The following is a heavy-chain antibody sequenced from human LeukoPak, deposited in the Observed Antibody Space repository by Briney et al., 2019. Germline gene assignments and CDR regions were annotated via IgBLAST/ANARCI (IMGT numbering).Heavy chain of an antibody. CDR1: GGSISSGSYY. CDR3: ATRSRGFFDS. CDR2: IYSSGIT. J-gene: IGHJ5*01. Sequence: PSETLSLTCTVSGGSISSGSYYWGWIRQPPGKGLEWIGSIYSSGITYYHPSLESRVSISADTSKNQFSLKVSSVTAADTAVYYCATRSRGFFDSWGQGTLVTVSS. V-gene: IGHV4-39*01.